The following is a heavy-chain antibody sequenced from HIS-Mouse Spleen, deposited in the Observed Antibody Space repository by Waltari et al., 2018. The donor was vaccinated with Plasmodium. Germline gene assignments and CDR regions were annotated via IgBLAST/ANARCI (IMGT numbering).Heavy chain of an antibody. CDR3: ARGTNGAFDI. V-gene: IGHV4-61*01. Sequence: QVQLQESGPGLVKPSETLSLTCTVSGGSVSSGSYYWSWIRQPPGKGLEWIGYIYYSGSTNYNPSLKSRVTISVDTSKNQFSLKLSSVTAADTAVYYCARGTNGAFDIWGQGTMVTVSS. J-gene: IGHJ3*02. CDR1: GGSVSSGSYY. CDR2: IYYSGST. D-gene: IGHD1-1*01.